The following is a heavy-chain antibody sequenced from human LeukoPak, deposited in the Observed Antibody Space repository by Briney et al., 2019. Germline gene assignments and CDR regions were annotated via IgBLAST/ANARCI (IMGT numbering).Heavy chain of an antibody. Sequence: GGSLRLSCAASGFTFDDYAMHWVRQAPGKGLEWVSGISWNSGSIGYADSVKGRFTISRDNAKNSLYLQMNSLRAEDTAVYYCAKDPTMIVVVIPDYWGQGTLVTVSS. J-gene: IGHJ4*02. CDR2: ISWNSGSI. D-gene: IGHD3-22*01. CDR1: GFTFDDYA. V-gene: IGHV3-9*01. CDR3: AKDPTMIVVVIPDY.